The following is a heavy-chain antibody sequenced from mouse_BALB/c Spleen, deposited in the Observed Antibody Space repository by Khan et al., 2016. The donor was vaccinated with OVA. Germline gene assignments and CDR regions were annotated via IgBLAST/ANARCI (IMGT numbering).Heavy chain of an antibody. CDR1: GYTFTSYW. D-gene: IGHD2-2*01. J-gene: IGHJ3*01. V-gene: IGHV1-61*01. CDR2: IDPSDSET. Sequence: QVQLQQSGAELVRPGASVKLSCKASGYTFTSYWMNWVKQRPGQGLEWIGMIDPSDSETHYNQIFKDKATLTVDKSSSTAYMQLSSLTSEDSAVYDCERREKYGYDPSWFAYWGQGTLVTVSA. CDR3: ERREKYGYDPSWFAY.